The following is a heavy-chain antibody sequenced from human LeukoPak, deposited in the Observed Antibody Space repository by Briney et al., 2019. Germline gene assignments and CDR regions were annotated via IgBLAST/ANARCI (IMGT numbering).Heavy chain of an antibody. Sequence: GGSLRLSCTASGFTFGDYAMSWFRQAPGKGLEWVGFIRSKAYGGTTEYAASVKGRFTISRDDSKSIAYLQMNSLKTEDTAVCYCTRGKYYDILTVGQFFDYWGQGTLVTVSS. CDR1: GFTFGDYA. D-gene: IGHD3-9*01. CDR2: IRSKAYGGTT. V-gene: IGHV3-49*03. CDR3: TRGKYYDILTVGQFFDY. J-gene: IGHJ4*02.